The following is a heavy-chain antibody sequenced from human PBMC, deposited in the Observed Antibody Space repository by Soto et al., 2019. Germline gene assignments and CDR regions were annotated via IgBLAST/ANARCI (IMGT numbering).Heavy chain of an antibody. V-gene: IGHV3-74*01. CDR3: AKRSSSSTFDY. Sequence: GGSLRLSCAVSGFSLSSYWMHWVRQAPGKGLVWVSRIQSDGSSTNYADSVKGRFTISRDNAKNTLYLQMNSLRAEDTAVYYCAKRSSSSTFDYWGQGTLVTVSS. CDR1: GFSLSSYW. J-gene: IGHJ4*02. D-gene: IGHD6-6*01. CDR2: IQSDGSST.